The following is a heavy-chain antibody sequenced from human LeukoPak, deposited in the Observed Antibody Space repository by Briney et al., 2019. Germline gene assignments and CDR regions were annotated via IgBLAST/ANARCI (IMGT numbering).Heavy chain of an antibody. CDR1: GGSISSYY. D-gene: IGHD1-26*01. CDR3: ARVGGSYYYFDY. J-gene: IGHJ4*02. CDR2: IYYSGST. V-gene: IGHV4-59*08. Sequence: SETLSLTCTVSGGSISSYYWSWIRQPPGKGLEWIGYIYYSGSTNYNPSLKSRVNISVDTSKNQFSLKLSSVTAADTAVYYCARVGGSYYYFDYWGQGTLVTVSS.